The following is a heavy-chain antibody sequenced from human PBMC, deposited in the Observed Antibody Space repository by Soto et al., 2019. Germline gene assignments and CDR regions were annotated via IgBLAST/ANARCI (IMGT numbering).Heavy chain of an antibody. D-gene: IGHD3-22*01. CDR3: ASGRYDSSGYPPPFDY. J-gene: IGHJ4*02. V-gene: IGHV4-31*03. CDR2: IYYSGST. CDR1: GGSISSGGYY. Sequence: SETLSLTCTVSGGSISSGGYYWSWIRQHPGKGLEWIGYIYYSGSTYYNPSLKSRVTISVDTSKNQFSLKLSSVTAADTAVYYCASGRYDSSGYPPPFDYWGKGXLGTVSS.